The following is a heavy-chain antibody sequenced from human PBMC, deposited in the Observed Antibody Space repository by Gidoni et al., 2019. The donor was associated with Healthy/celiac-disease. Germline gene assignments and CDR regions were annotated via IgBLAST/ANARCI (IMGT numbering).Heavy chain of an antibody. CDR1: GFTFSSYA. J-gene: IGHJ4*02. D-gene: IGHD5-18*01. Sequence: EVQLLESGGGLVQPGGSLRLSCAASGFTFSSYAMSGVRQAPGKGLEWIAAISGSGGSTYCADSVKGRFTISRDNSKNTLYLQMNSLRAEDTAVYYCAKDRAAMGWRGFDYWGQGTLVTVSS. CDR3: AKDRAAMGWRGFDY. CDR2: ISGSGGST. V-gene: IGHV3-23*01.